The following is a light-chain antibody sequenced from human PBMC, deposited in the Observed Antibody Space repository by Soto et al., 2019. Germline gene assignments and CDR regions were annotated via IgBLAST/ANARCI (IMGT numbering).Light chain of an antibody. Sequence: EIVMTQSPATLSVSPGERATLSCRASQSVSSNLAWYQQKPGQAPRLLIYGASTRATGIPARFTGSGSGTEFTLTISSLQSEDFAMYYCQQYNNWPPYTFGQGTNLDIK. J-gene: IGKJ2*01. CDR1: QSVSSN. CDR2: GAS. CDR3: QQYNNWPPYT. V-gene: IGKV3-15*01.